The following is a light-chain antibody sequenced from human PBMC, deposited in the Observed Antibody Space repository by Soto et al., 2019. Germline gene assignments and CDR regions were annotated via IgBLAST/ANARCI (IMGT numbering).Light chain of an antibody. CDR3: QQLNSYPLT. Sequence: DIPLTQSPSFLSASIGDRVTITCRASQGISSYLAWYQQKPGKAPKLLIYAASTLQSGVPSRFSGSGSGTEFTLTISSLQPEDFATYYCQQLNSYPLTFGGETKVEIK. CDR1: QGISSY. CDR2: AAS. V-gene: IGKV1-9*01. J-gene: IGKJ4*01.